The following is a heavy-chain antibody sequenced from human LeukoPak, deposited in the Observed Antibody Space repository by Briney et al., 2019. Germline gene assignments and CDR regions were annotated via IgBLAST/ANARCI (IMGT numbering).Heavy chain of an antibody. CDR1: GGSISSYY. CDR2: IYYSGST. CDR3: ACGYYSMDV. Sequence: PSETLSLTCTVSGGSISSYYWSWIRQPPGKGLEWIGYIYYSGSTNYNPSLKSRVTISVDTSRNQFSLRLSSVTAADTAVYYCACGYYSMDVWGKGTTVTVSS. J-gene: IGHJ6*03. V-gene: IGHV4-59*12.